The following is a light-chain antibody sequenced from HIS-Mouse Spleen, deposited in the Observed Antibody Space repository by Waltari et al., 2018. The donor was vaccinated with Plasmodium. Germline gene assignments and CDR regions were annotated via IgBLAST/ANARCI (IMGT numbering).Light chain of an antibody. CDR2: EGS. J-gene: IGLJ2*01. Sequence: QSALTQPASVSGSPGQSITISCTGTSSDVGSYNLVPWYQQPPGKAPKHMIYEGSKRPSGVSNRFAGSKSGNTASLTISGRQAEDEADYYCCSYAGSSTFVVFGGGTKLTVL. CDR1: SSDVGSYNL. CDR3: CSYAGSSTFVV. V-gene: IGLV2-23*03.